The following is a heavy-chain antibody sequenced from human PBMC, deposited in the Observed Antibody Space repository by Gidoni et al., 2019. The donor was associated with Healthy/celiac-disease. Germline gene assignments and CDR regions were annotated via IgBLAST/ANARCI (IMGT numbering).Heavy chain of an antibody. V-gene: IGHV3-9*01. Sequence: EVQLVESGGGLVQPGRSLRLSCAASGFTFDDYAMHWVRQAPGKGLEWVSGISWNRGSIGYADSVKGRFTISRDNAKNSLYLQMNSLRAEDTALYYCAKGGLYYDFWSGYLGRGMDVWGQGTTVTVSS. CDR3: AKGGLYYDFWSGYLGRGMDV. CDR1: GFTFDDYA. D-gene: IGHD3-3*01. J-gene: IGHJ6*02. CDR2: ISWNRGSI.